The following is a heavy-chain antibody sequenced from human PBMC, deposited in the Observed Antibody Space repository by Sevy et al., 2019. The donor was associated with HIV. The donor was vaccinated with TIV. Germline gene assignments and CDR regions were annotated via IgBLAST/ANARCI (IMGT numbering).Heavy chain of an antibody. CDR1: GFTFSRYG. CDR2: IRFDGNNK. D-gene: IGHD6-19*01. V-gene: IGHV3-30*02. J-gene: IGHJ4*02. Sequence: GGSLRLSCAASGFTFSRYGMHWVRQAPGKGLEWVASIRFDGNNKHYVDSVMGRFTISRDDSKNTLYLQMNSLRSEDTVVYYCAKDSVARNLHFDYWGQGALVTVSS. CDR3: AKDSVARNLHFDY.